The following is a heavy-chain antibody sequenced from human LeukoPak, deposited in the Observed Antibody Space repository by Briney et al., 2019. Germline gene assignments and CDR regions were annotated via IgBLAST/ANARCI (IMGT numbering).Heavy chain of an antibody. J-gene: IGHJ5*02. V-gene: IGHV4-4*07. CDR2: INGNGVT. CDR3: VRDELRTTYRFSWDP. CDR1: GGSIGVYF. Sequence: PSETLSLTCTVSGGSIGVYFWSWIRQSAGKGLEWIGRINGNGVTNYHPSLTSRVTMSVDPSKSQFYLNLRSVIAADSSVYYCVRDELRTTYRFSWDPWGQGILVTV. D-gene: IGHD3-16*02.